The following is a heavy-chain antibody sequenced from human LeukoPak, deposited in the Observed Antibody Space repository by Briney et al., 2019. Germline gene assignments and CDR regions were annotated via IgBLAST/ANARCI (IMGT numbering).Heavy chain of an antibody. D-gene: IGHD5-12*01. V-gene: IGHV3-53*01. CDR3: ARDRKGIVATILLNYYGMDV. CDR2: IYSGGST. CDR1: GFTVSSNY. J-gene: IGHJ6*02. Sequence: GGSLRLSCAASGFTVSSNYMSWVRQAPGKGLEWVSVIYSGGSTYYADSVKGRFTISRDNSKNTLYLQMNSLRAEDTAVYYCARDRKGIVATILLNYYGMDVWGQGTTVTVSS.